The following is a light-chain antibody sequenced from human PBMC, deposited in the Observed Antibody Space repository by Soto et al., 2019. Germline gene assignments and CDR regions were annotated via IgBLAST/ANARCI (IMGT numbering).Light chain of an antibody. V-gene: IGKV1-5*01. Sequence: DIQMTQSPSTLSASVGDRVIITCRASQSISSWLAWYQQKPGKAPNLLIYDAYIRATGVPARFSGSASGTEFTLTISSLQSEDFAVYYCQHYSDWPLTFGGGTRVENK. J-gene: IGKJ4*01. CDR2: DAY. CDR3: QHYSDWPLT. CDR1: QSISSW.